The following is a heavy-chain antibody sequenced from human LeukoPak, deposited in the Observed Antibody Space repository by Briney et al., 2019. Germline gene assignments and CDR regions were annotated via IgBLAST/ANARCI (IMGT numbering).Heavy chain of an antibody. CDR3: ARGLGRDPPDY. CDR1: GSTFSSYA. V-gene: IGHV1-69*13. Sequence: SVKVSCKASGSTFSSYAISWVRQAPGQGLEWMGGIIPIFGTANYAQKFQGRVTITADESTSTAYTELSSLRSEDTAVYYCARGLGRDPPDYWGQGTLVTVSS. J-gene: IGHJ4*02. CDR2: IIPIFGTA. D-gene: IGHD1-26*01.